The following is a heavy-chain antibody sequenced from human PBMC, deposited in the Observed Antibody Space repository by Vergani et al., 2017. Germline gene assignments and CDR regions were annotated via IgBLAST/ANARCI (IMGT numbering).Heavy chain of an antibody. CDR2: IYYSGST. CDR3: ARVGDSKSFDI. V-gene: IGHV4-30-4*08. Sequence: QVQLQESGPGLVEPSHTLSLTCTVSGGSIRSGDYYWSWIRQPPGKGLEWIGYIYYSGSTYYNPSLKSRVTISVDTSKNQFSLQLSSVTAADTAVYYCARVGDSKSFDIWGQGTMVTVSS. J-gene: IGHJ3*02. D-gene: IGHD3-22*01. CDR1: GGSIRSGDYY.